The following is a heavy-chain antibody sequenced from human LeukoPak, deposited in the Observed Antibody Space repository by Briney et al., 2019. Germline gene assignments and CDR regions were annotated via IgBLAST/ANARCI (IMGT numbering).Heavy chain of an antibody. CDR3: ARDSQRWSLENFYAMDV. D-gene: IGHD4-23*01. Sequence: PGGSLRLSCAASGFTFSRFGIHWVRQAPGKGLQWVALVSYDGSKTYYAASVKDRFTISRDNFKNTLYLQMNSLRIDDTAVYYCARDSQRWSLENFYAMDVWGQGTTVSVSS. CDR1: GFTFSRFG. V-gene: IGHV3-30*03. J-gene: IGHJ6*02. CDR2: VSYDGSKT.